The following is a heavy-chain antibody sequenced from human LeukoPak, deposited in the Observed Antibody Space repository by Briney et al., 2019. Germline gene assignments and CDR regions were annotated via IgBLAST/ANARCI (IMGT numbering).Heavy chain of an antibody. CDR3: ARNSSGYYSDY. CDR2: INTYNGHT. D-gene: IGHD3-22*01. Sequence: GASVKVSCKASGYTFTNYGISWVRQAPGQGLEWMGWINTYNGHTNYAQELQGRVTMTTDTSTSTAYMELRSLRSDDTAVYYCARNSSGYYSDYWGQGTLVTVSP. V-gene: IGHV1-18*01. CDR1: GYTFTNYG. J-gene: IGHJ4*02.